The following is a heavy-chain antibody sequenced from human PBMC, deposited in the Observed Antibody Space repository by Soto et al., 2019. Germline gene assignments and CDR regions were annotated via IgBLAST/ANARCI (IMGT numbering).Heavy chain of an antibody. D-gene: IGHD6-19*01. Sequence: SGPTLVNPTETLTLTCTVSGFSLSNGNVGVSWIRQPPGKALEWLAHIFSNDEKSYRTSLKSRLTISEDTSKSQVVLTMTNVDPVDTATYYCARILFGRSVAGGYFYMDVWGKGTTVTVTS. CDR1: GFSLSNGNVG. J-gene: IGHJ6*03. V-gene: IGHV2-26*01. CDR3: ARILFGRSVAGGYFYMDV. CDR2: IFSNDEK.